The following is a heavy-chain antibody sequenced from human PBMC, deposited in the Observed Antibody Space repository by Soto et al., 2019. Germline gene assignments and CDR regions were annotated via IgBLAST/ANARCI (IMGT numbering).Heavy chain of an antibody. CDR3: AKDPVAVAGNNYYRMDV. D-gene: IGHD6-19*01. CDR2: ISSDGSNK. CDR1: GFTFNSYG. Sequence: HPGGSLRLSCVASGFTFNSYGMYWVRQAPGKGLEWVAVISSDGSNKYYADSVKGRFTISRDNSKNTLYLQMNSLRAEDTAVYFCAKDPVAVAGNNYYRMDVWGQGTTVTVSS. J-gene: IGHJ6*02. V-gene: IGHV3-30*18.